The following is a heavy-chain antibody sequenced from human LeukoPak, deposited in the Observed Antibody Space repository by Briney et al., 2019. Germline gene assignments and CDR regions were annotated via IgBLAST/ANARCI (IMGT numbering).Heavy chain of an antibody. V-gene: IGHV4-39*07. Sequence: SETLSLTCTVSGGSISSSSYYWGWIRQPPGKGLEWIGSIYNSGSTNYNPSLKSRVTISVDTSKNQFSLKLSSVTAADTAVYYCARGWDIVVVPAAEDAFDIWGQGTMVTVSS. CDR2: IYNSGST. D-gene: IGHD2-2*01. CDR1: GGSISSSSYY. CDR3: ARGWDIVVVPAAEDAFDI. J-gene: IGHJ3*02.